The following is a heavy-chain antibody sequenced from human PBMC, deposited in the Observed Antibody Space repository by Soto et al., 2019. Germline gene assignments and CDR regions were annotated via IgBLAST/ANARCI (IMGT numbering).Heavy chain of an antibody. Sequence: PSQTLSLTCAISGDSVSSNSAAWNWTRQSPSRGLEWLGRTYYRSKWYNDYAVSVKSRITINPDTSKNQFSLQLNSVTPEDTAVYYCARTGYDYSNYDPTIDYWGQGTLVTVS. D-gene: IGHD4-4*01. J-gene: IGHJ4*02. CDR1: GDSVSSNSAA. CDR3: ARTGYDYSNYDPTIDY. V-gene: IGHV6-1*01. CDR2: TYYRSKWYN.